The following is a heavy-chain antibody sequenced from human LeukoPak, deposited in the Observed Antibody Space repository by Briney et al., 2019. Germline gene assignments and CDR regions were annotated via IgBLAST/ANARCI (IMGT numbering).Heavy chain of an antibody. J-gene: IGHJ3*02. CDR2: INHSGST. CDR1: GGSFSGYY. D-gene: IGHD3-10*01. Sequence: SETLSLTCAVYGGSFSGYYWSWIRQPPGKGMKWSGEINHSGSTNYNPSLKSRVTISVDTSKNQFSLKLSSVTAADTAVYYCARVPTYGLHDAFDIWGQGTMVTVSS. V-gene: IGHV4-34*01. CDR3: ARVPTYGLHDAFDI.